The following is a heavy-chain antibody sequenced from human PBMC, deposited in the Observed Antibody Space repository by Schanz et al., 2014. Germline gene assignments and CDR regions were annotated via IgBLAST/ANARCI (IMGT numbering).Heavy chain of an antibody. V-gene: IGHV3-23*01. CDR1: GFTFSSYA. Sequence: VQLLESGGGVVQPGRSLRLSCAASGFTFSSYAMSWVRQAPGKGLEWVSAISGSGETTYYADSVKGRFTISRDNAKSSLYLQMNSLRAEDTAVYYCAATTILADWGQGTLVAVSS. J-gene: IGHJ4*02. CDR2: ISGSGETT. CDR3: AATTILAD. D-gene: IGHD3-3*01.